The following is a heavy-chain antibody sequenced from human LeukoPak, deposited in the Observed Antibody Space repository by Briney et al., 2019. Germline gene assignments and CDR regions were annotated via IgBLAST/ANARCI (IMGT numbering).Heavy chain of an antibody. CDR1: GFTVSSNY. Sequence: GGSLRLSCAASGFTVSSNYMSWVRQAPGKGLEWVSYISSSSSTIYYADSVKGRFTISRDNAKNSLYLQMNSLRDEDTAVYYCARDGYSGYAFDIWGQGTMVTVSS. CDR3: ARDGYSGYAFDI. CDR2: ISSSSSTI. J-gene: IGHJ3*02. D-gene: IGHD5-12*01. V-gene: IGHV3-48*02.